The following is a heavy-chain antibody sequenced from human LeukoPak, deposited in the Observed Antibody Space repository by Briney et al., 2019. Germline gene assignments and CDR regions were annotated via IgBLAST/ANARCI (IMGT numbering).Heavy chain of an antibody. CDR3: ARAPVQLERRSYYYYYGMDV. CDR2: INHSGST. J-gene: IGHJ6*02. D-gene: IGHD1-1*01. V-gene: IGHV4-34*01. Sequence: SETLSLTCAVYGGSFSGYYWSWIRQPPGKGLEWIGEINHSGSTNYNPSLKSRVTISVDTSKNQFSLKLSSVTAADTAVYYCARAPVQLERRSYYYYYGMDVWGQGTLVTVSS. CDR1: GGSFSGYY.